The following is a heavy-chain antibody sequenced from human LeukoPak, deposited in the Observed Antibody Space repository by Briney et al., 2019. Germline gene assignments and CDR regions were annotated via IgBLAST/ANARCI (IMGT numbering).Heavy chain of an antibody. J-gene: IGHJ4*02. V-gene: IGHV4-59*01. CDR2: IYYSGST. D-gene: IGHD3-22*01. Sequence: SETLSLTCTVSGGSISSYYWSWIRQPPGKGLEWIGYIYYSGSTNYNPSLKSRVTISVDTSKNQFSLKLSSVTAADTAVYYCAREYYYDSSGFDYWGQGTLVTVSS. CDR3: AREYYYDSSGFDY. CDR1: GGSISSYY.